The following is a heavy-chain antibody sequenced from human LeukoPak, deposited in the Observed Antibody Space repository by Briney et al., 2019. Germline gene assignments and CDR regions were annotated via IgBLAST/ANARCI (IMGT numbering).Heavy chain of an antibody. CDR2: IYYSGST. Sequence: SETLSLTCTVSGGSISSSSYYWGWIRQPPGKGLEWIGSIYYSGSTYYNPSLKSRVTISVDTSKNQFSLKLSSVTAADTAVYYCARDLSVGYSSSWFAFDIWGQGTMVTVSS. V-gene: IGHV4-39*07. CDR3: ARDLSVGYSSSWFAFDI. J-gene: IGHJ3*02. CDR1: GGSISSSSYY. D-gene: IGHD6-13*01.